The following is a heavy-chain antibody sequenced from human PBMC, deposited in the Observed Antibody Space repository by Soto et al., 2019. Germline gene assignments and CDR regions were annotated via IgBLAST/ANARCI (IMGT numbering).Heavy chain of an antibody. CDR1: GFSLSTSGVG. CDR2: IYWDDDK. D-gene: IGHD1-1*01. J-gene: IGHJ4*02. Sequence: QITLKESGPTLVKPTQTLTLTCTFSGFSLSTSGVGVGWIRQPPGKALEWLALIYWDDDKRYSPSLKSRLTITKDTSKNQVVLTMTNMDPVDTATYYCAHKIWNDVGVYFDYWGQGTLVTVSS. V-gene: IGHV2-5*02. CDR3: AHKIWNDVGVYFDY.